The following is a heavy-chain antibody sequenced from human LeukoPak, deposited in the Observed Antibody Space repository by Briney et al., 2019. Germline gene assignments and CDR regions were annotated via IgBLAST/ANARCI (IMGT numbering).Heavy chain of an antibody. Sequence: GGSLRLSCAASGFTFSTFAMIWVRQPPGKGLEWVSSIFPSGGEIHYADSVRGRFTISRDNSKNTLYLQMNSLRAEDTAVYYCARVDDLGATDYWGQGTLVTVSS. V-gene: IGHV3-23*01. CDR2: IFPSGGEI. J-gene: IGHJ4*02. CDR1: GFTFSTFA. CDR3: ARVDDLGATDY. D-gene: IGHD1-26*01.